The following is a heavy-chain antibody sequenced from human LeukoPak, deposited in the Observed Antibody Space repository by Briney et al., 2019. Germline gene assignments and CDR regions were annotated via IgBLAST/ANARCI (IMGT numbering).Heavy chain of an antibody. D-gene: IGHD3-16*02. J-gene: IGHJ5*02. CDR2: IYNDGGT. V-gene: IGHV3-53*01. CDR1: GFTVSSNY. CDR3: AGRRGRYPHNYFDP. Sequence: PGGSLRLSCAASGFTVSSNYMSWVRQAPGKGLEWVSVIYNDGGTYYADSVKGRFTISRDNSKNTLYLQMNSLTAEDTAVYYCAGRRGRYPHNYFDPWGQGTLVTVSS.